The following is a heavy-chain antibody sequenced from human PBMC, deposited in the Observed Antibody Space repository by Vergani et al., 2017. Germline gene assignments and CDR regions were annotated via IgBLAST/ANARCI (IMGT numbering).Heavy chain of an antibody. D-gene: IGHD2-2*01. V-gene: IGHV3-21*01. CDR1: GFTFSSYS. Sequence: EVQLVESGGGLVKPGGSLRLSCAASGFTFSSYSMNWVRQAPGKGLEWVSSISSSSSYIYYADSVKGRFTISRDNAKHSLYLHMNSLRAEDTAVYYCARRDIVVVPAARGDAFDIWGQGTMVTVSS. J-gene: IGHJ3*02. CDR2: ISSSSSYI. CDR3: ARRDIVVVPAARGDAFDI.